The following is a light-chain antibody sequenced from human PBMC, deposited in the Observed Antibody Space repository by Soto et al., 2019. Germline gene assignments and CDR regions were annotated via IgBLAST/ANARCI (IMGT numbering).Light chain of an antibody. CDR1: SSNIGAGYN. CDR2: GNS. CDR3: QSYDSSLSGFVV. V-gene: IGLV1-40*01. J-gene: IGLJ2*01. Sequence: QSVLTQPPSVSGAPGQRVTISCTGSSSNIGAGYNVHWYQQLPGTAPKLLIYGNSNRPSGVPDRFSGPKSGTSASLAITGLHAEDEADYYCQSYDSSLSGFVVFGGGTKLTVL.